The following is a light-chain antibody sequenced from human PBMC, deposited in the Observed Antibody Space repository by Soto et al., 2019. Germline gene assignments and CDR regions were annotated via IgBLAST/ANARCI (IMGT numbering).Light chain of an antibody. CDR2: GVS. J-gene: IGKJ1*01. CDR1: HSVRNN. Sequence: ERVMTPSPATLSVSPVERATLSCMASHSVRNNLAWYQQKPGQAPRLLIHGVSTRATGVPARFSGSGSGTEFTLTINSLQSEDLAVYYCQQSSDWPSTFGQGTKVDIK. V-gene: IGKV3-15*01. CDR3: QQSSDWPST.